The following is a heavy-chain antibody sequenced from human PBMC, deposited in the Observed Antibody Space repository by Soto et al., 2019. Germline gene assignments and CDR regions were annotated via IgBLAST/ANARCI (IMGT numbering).Heavy chain of an antibody. V-gene: IGHV3-30*18. D-gene: IGHD3-10*01. Sequence: GGSLRLSCAASGFTFSSYGMHWVRQAPGKGLEWVAVISYDGSNKYYADSVKGRFTISRDNSKNTLYLQMNSLRAEDTAVYYCAKNLVGGSGSLDVWGKGTTVTVSS. CDR1: GFTFSSYG. CDR2: ISYDGSNK. CDR3: AKNLVGGSGSLDV. J-gene: IGHJ6*04.